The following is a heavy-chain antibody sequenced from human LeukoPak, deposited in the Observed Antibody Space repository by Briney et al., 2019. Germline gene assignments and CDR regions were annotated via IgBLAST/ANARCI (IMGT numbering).Heavy chain of an antibody. CDR2: IIPIFGTA. CDR1: GGTFSSYA. CDR3: VVVGSGSYFLFDY. V-gene: IGHV1-69*05. J-gene: IGHJ4*02. Sequence: SVKVSCKASGGTFSSYAISWVRQAPGQRLEWMGGIIPIFGTANYAQKFQGRVTITTDESTSTAYMELSSPRSEDTAVYYCVVVGSGSYFLFDYWGQGTLVTVSS. D-gene: IGHD3-10*01.